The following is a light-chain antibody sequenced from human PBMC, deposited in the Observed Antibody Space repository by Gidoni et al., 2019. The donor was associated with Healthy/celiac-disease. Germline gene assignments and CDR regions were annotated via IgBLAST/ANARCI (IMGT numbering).Light chain of an antibody. CDR1: SSDVGSYNL. J-gene: IGLJ1*01. V-gene: IGLV2-23*01. CDR2: EGS. CDR3: CSYAGSYV. Sequence: QSALTQPASESGSPGQSITISCTGTSSDVGSYNLVSWYQQHPGKAPKLMIYEGSKRPSGVSNRFSGSKSGNTASLTISGLQAEDEADYYCCSYAGSYVFGTGTKVTVL.